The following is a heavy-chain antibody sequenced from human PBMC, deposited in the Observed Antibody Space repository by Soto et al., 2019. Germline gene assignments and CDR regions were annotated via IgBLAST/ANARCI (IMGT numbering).Heavy chain of an antibody. D-gene: IGHD2-15*01. CDR2: ISSSSSTI. V-gene: IGHV3-48*01. CDR1: GFTFSSYS. Sequence: GGSLRLSCAASGFTFSSYSMNWVRQAPGKGLEWVSYISSSSSTIYYADSVKGRFTISRDNAKNSLYLQMNSLRAEDTAVYYCATTKDIVVVVDAFDIWGQGTMVTVSS. J-gene: IGHJ3*02. CDR3: ATTKDIVVVVDAFDI.